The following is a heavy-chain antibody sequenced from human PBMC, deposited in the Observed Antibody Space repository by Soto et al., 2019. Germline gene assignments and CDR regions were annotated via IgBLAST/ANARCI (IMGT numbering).Heavy chain of an antibody. CDR2: IQQDGSET. J-gene: IGHJ6*02. CDR1: GFTFSTYW. D-gene: IGHD6-6*01. V-gene: IGHV3-7*01. Sequence: PGGSLRLSCAASGFTFSTYWMTWVRQAPGKGLEWVANIQQDGSETNYVDAVKGRFTISRDNAKNSLYLQMNSLRAEDTAVYYCARNDGWIAARANYYYGMDVWGQGTTVTVSS. CDR3: ARNDGWIAARANYYYGMDV.